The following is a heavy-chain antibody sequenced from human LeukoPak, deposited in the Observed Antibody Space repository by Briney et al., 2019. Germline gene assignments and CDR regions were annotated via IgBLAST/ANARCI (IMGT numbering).Heavy chain of an antibody. D-gene: IGHD4/OR15-4a*01. V-gene: IGHV3-9*02. CDR3: AKSYINYGGNAADAFDI. Sequence: PGRSLRLSCLASGFTSDAMHWVRQSPGKGLEWVSGISWDSATIGYADSVKGRFTVSRDSAKNSMYLQMNSLRVEDTALYYCAKSYINYGGNAADAFDIWGQGTMVTVSS. J-gene: IGHJ3*02. CDR2: ISWDSATI. CDR1: GFTSDA.